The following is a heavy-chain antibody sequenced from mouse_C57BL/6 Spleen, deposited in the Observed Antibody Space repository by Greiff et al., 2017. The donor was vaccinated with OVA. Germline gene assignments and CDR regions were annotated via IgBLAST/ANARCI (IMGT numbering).Heavy chain of an antibody. D-gene: IGHD3-3*01. CDR3: TRGGTSYAMDY. J-gene: IGHJ4*01. V-gene: IGHV1-15*01. CDR2: IDPETGGT. CDR1: GYTFTDYE. Sequence: VKLQESGAELVRPGASVTLSCKASGYTFTDYEMHWVKQTPVHGLEWIGAIDPETGGTAYNQKFKGKAILTADKSSSTAYMELRSLTSEDSAVYYCTRGGTSYAMDYWGQGTSVTVSS.